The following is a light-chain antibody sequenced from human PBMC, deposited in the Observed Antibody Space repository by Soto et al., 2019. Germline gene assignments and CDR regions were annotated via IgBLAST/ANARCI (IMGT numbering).Light chain of an antibody. Sequence: EIVLTQSPGTLSLSPGERGTLSCRASQSVSSNHLAWYQQKPGQAPRLLIYGASSRATGIPDRFSGSGSGTDFTLTISRLEPEDFAVFYCLHYGNSLNFGGGTKVEIK. CDR2: GAS. CDR1: QSVSSNH. J-gene: IGKJ4*01. CDR3: LHYGNSLN. V-gene: IGKV3-20*01.